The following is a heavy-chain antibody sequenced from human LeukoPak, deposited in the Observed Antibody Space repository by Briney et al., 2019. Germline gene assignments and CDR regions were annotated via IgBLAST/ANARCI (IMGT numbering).Heavy chain of an antibody. CDR3: ARSVRVVVVPAAMNWFDP. Sequence: GGSLRLSCAASGFTFSNSWMHWVRQAPGKGLVWVSRSDGKTTTYADSVKGRFTISRDNAKNSLYLQMNSLRAEDTAVYYCARSVRVVVVPAAMNWFDPWGQGTLVTVSS. CDR2: SDGKTT. CDR1: GFTFSNSW. D-gene: IGHD2-2*01. J-gene: IGHJ5*02. V-gene: IGHV3-74*01.